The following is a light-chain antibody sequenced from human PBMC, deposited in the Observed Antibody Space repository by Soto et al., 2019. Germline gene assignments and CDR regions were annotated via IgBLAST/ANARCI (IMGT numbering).Light chain of an antibody. J-gene: IGLJ1*01. CDR1: SSDVGRYNY. Sequence: QSALTQPPSASVSPGQSVTSSCTGTSSDVGRYNYASWYQLHPRKAPKLMIYEVSKRPSGIPDPFSGSKSGNTASLTVSGLQAEDEADYCCSSYAGSNMYVFGTGTKVTVL. CDR2: EVS. V-gene: IGLV2-8*01. CDR3: SSYAGSNMYV.